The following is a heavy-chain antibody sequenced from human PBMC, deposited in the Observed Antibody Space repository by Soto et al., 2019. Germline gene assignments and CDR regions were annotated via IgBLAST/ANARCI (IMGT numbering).Heavy chain of an antibody. Sequence: ASVKVSCKASGYTFTSYAMHWVRQAPGQRLEWMGWINAGNGNTKYSQKFQGRVTITRDTSASTAYMELSSLRSEDTAVYYCARDLKSNYYGCMDVWGQGTTVTVSS. D-gene: IGHD3-10*01. CDR2: INAGNGNT. CDR1: GYTFTSYA. J-gene: IGHJ6*02. CDR3: ARDLKSNYYGCMDV. V-gene: IGHV1-3*01.